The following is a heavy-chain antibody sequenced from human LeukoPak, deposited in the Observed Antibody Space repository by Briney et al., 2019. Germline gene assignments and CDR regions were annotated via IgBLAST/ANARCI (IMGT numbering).Heavy chain of an antibody. CDR2: INHSGST. CDR1: GGSISSYY. D-gene: IGHD3-3*01. CDR3: ARARLGVLRFLEWFSD. Sequence: KASETLSLTCTVSGGSISSYYWSWIRQPPGKGLEWIGEINHSGSTNYNPSLKSRVTISVDTSKNQFSLKLSSVTAADTAVYYCARARLGVLRFLEWFSDWGQGTLVTVSS. V-gene: IGHV4-34*01. J-gene: IGHJ4*02.